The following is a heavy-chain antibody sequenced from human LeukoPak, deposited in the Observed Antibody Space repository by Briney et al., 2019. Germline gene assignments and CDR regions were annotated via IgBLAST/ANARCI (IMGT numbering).Heavy chain of an antibody. D-gene: IGHD3-22*01. CDR3: AKLLYYYDSSQPY. Sequence: GGSLRLSCAASGFIFSNYGMTWVRQAPGKGLEWVSIINYSGTDTYYADSVKGRFTISRDNSKNTLYLQMNSLRAEDTAVYYCAKLLYYYDSSQPYWGQGTLVTVSS. CDR1: GFIFSNYG. V-gene: IGHV3-23*01. CDR2: INYSGTDT. J-gene: IGHJ4*02.